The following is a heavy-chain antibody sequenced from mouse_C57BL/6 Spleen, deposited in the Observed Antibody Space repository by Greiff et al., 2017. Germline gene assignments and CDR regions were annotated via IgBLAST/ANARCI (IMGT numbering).Heavy chain of an antibody. CDR1: GYTFTEYT. V-gene: IGHV1-62-2*01. D-gene: IGHD2-5*01. Sequence: QVQLQQSGAELVKPGASVKLSCKASGYTFTEYTIHWVKQRSGQGLEWIGWFYPGSGSIKYNEKFKDKATLTADKSSSTAYMELSRLTSEDSAVYDCARHEERSNAGPHWYFDVWGTGTTVTVAT. CDR2: FYPGSGSI. J-gene: IGHJ1*03. CDR3: ARHEERSNAGPHWYFDV.